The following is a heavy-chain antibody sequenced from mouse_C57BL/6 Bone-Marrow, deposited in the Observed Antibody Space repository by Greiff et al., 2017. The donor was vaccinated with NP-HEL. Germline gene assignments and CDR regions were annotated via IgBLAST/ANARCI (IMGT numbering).Heavy chain of an antibody. J-gene: IGHJ3*01. D-gene: IGHD2-3*01. CDR1: GFNIKDDY. CDR3: TFDGYYEAWFAY. V-gene: IGHV14-4*01. CDR2: IDPENGDT. Sequence: EVQVVESGAELVRPGASVKLSCTASGFNIKDDYMHWVKQRPEQGLEWIGWIDPENGDTEYASKFQGKATITADTSSNTAYLQLSSLTSEDTAVYYCTFDGYYEAWFAYWGQGTLVTVSA.